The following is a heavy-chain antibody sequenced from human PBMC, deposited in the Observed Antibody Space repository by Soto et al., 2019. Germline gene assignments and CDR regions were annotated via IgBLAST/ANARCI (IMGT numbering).Heavy chain of an antibody. V-gene: IGHV3-33*01. CDR2: IWYDGSHK. CDR3: ARDGTTVTIDY. D-gene: IGHD4-17*01. CDR1: GFTFSSYG. J-gene: IGHJ4*02. Sequence: QVQLVESGGGVVQPGRSLRLSCAASGFTFSSYGMHWVRQAPGKGLEWVAVIWYDGSHKYYADSVKGRFTISRDNSKNALYLQMNSLRAEDTAVYYCARDGTTVTIDYWGQGTLVTVSS.